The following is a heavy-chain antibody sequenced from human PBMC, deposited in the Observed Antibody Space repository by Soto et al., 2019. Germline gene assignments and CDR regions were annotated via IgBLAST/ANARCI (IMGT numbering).Heavy chain of an antibody. J-gene: IGHJ3*02. V-gene: IGHV3-15*01. CDR3: TTGTQSGWYGGEYALDI. Sequence: EVQLVESGGGLVKPGGSLRLSCAASGFTFSNAWMSWVRQAPGKGLEWVGRIKSKTDGGTTDYDAPVKGRFTISRDYSKNTLYLQMNSLKTEETAVYYCTTGTQSGWYGGEYALDIWGQGTMVTVSS. D-gene: IGHD6-19*01. CDR2: IKSKTDGGTT. CDR1: GFTFSNAW.